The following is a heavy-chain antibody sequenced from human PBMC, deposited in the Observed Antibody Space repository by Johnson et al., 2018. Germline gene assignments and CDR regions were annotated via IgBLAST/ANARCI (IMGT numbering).Heavy chain of an antibody. D-gene: IGHD4-23*01. CDR3: AKWGNSHYYYYYYMDV. J-gene: IGHJ6*03. Sequence: VQLVQSGGGLVQPGRSLRLSCAASGFTFSSYAMHWVRQAPGKGQEWVAVISYDGSNKYYADSVKGRFTISRDNSKTTLYLQMNSLRAEDTAVYYRAKWGNSHYYYYYYMDVWGKGTTVTVSS. CDR2: ISYDGSNK. CDR1: GFTFSSYA. V-gene: IGHV3-30-3*01.